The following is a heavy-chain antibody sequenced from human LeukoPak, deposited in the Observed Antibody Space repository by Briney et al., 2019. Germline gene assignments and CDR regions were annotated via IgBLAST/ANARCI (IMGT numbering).Heavy chain of an antibody. CDR1: GYTFTGYY. CDR3: ARDMVRGVHFDY. CDR2: INPNSGGT. J-gene: IGHJ4*02. D-gene: IGHD3-10*01. V-gene: IGHV1-2*02. Sequence: ASVKVSCKASGYTFTGYYMHWVRQAPGQGLEWMGWINPNSGGTNYAQKFQGRVTMTRDTSISTAYMELSRLRSDDTGVYYCARDMVRGVHFDYWGQGTLVTVSS.